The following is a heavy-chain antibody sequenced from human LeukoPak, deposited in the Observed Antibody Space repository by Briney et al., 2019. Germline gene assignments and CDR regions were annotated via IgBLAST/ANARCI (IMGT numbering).Heavy chain of an antibody. CDR1: RFPFSNYW. Sequence: GSLRLSCAASRFPFSNYWMTWVRQAPGKGLEGVANINQEGTEKGYVDSVKGRFTISRDNAKNSLYLQMNSLRVEDTALYYCARDQGAAGDYWGQGTLVTVSS. J-gene: IGHJ4*02. CDR2: INQEGTEK. CDR3: ARDQGAAGDY. V-gene: IGHV3-7*01. D-gene: IGHD6-13*01.